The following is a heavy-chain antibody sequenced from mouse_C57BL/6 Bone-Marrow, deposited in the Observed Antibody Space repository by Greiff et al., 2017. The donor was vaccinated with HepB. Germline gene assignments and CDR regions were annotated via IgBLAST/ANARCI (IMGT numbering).Heavy chain of an antibody. D-gene: IGHD1-1*01. J-gene: IGHJ1*03. V-gene: IGHV1-55*01. CDR2: IYPGSGST. CDR3: ARSLRYYGSKDWYFDV. Sequence: QVQLQQPGAELVKPGASVKMSCKASGYTFTSYWITWVKQRPGQGLEWIGDIYPGSGSTNYNEKFKSKATLTVDTSSSTAYMQLSSLTSEDSAVYYCARSLRYYGSKDWYFDVWGTGTTVTVSS. CDR1: GYTFTSYW.